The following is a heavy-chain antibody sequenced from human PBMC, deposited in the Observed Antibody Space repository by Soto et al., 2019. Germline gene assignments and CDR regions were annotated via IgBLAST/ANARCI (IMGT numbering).Heavy chain of an antibody. D-gene: IGHD5-18*01. CDR3: AREVKPIQIGLGMDV. CDR2: ISYDGSNR. V-gene: IGHV3-30-3*01. CDR1: GFTFNTYA. Sequence: QLQLVESGGGVVQSGRSLRLSCEASGFTFNTYAMHWVRQAPGKGLERLVGISYDGSNRYYADSVEGRFTISSDNSKNSLFLQMNSLRPEDTATYYCAREVKPIQIGLGMDVWGRGTTVTVSS. J-gene: IGHJ6*02.